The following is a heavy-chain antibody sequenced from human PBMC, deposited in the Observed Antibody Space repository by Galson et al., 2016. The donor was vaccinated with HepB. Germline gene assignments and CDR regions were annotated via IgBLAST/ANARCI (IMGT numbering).Heavy chain of an antibody. Sequence: SLRLSCAASGFTVRSSYISGVRQAPGKGLEWVSILYSGGGSTHYAESVKGRFAISRDNSKNTLYLKMNSLGAEDTAVYFCARVYDGSGFLSRGLDFDLWGRGTLFTVAA. CDR2: LYSGGGST. CDR3: ARVYDGSGFLSRGLDFDL. J-gene: IGHJ2*01. V-gene: IGHV3-53*01. D-gene: IGHD3-22*01. CDR1: GFTVRSSY.